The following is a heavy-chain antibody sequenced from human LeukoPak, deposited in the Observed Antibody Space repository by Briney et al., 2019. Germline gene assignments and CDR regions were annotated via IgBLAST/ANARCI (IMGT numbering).Heavy chain of an antibody. Sequence: SETLSLTCTVSGGSINNYYWSWIRQSPGKGLEWTGYIYYRGSSNYNPSLKSRITMSVDTSKSQFSLKLNSVTAADTAVYYCARVQKDYYDSGGYHSAAAFDIWGQGTMVTVSS. V-gene: IGHV4-59*01. CDR3: ARVQKDYYDSGGYHSAAAFDI. J-gene: IGHJ3*02. D-gene: IGHD3-22*01. CDR2: IYYRGSS. CDR1: GGSINNYY.